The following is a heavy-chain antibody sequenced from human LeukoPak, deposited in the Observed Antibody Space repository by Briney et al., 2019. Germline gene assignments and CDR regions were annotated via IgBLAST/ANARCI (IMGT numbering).Heavy chain of an antibody. V-gene: IGHV5-51*01. CDR1: GYIFTNNW. D-gene: IGHD6-13*01. CDR2: IYPADSDT. CDR3: ARHVGQQVEIDY. Sequence: GESLKISCEASGYIFTNNWIGWVRQMPGKGREWMGIIYPADSDTRYSPSFQGQVTISADKSISTTYLQWNSLKASDSAMYYCARHVGQQVEIDYWGQGTLVTVSS. J-gene: IGHJ4*02.